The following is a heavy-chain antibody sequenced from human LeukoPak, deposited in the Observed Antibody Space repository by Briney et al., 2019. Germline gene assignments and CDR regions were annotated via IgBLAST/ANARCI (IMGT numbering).Heavy chain of an antibody. CDR1: GGTFSSYA. V-gene: IGHV1-69*01. Sequence: SVKVSCKASGGTFSSYAISWVRQAPGQGLEWMGEIIHIFGTANYAQKFQGRVTITADASTSTAYMELSSLRSADTAVCYCGVGKLRVRSLSYGGEGTLVTVSS. J-gene: IGHJ4*02. CDR2: IIHIFGTA. D-gene: IGHD5-12*01. CDR3: GVGKLRVRSLSY.